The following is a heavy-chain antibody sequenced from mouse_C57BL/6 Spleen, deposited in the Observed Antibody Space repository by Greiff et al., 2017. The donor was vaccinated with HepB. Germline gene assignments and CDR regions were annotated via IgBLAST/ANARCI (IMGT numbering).Heavy chain of an antibody. CDR3: ARNGGPTMGTTNGGRGYYFDY. Sequence: QVQLQQSGPGLVQPSQSLSITCTVSGFSLTSYGVHWVRQSPGKGLEWLGVIWSGGSTDYNAAFISRLSISKDNSKSQVFFKMNSLQADDTAIDYCARNGGPTMGTTNGGRGYYFDYWGQGTTLTVSS. D-gene: IGHD2-14*01. J-gene: IGHJ2*01. V-gene: IGHV2-2*01. CDR2: IWSGGST. CDR1: GFSLTSYG.